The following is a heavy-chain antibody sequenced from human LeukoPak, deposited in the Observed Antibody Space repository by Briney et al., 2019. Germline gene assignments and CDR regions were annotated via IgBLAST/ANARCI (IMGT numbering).Heavy chain of an antibody. CDR1: GGTFSSYA. J-gene: IGHJ4*02. CDR2: IIPIFGTA. CDR3: ARPATVTRALDY. D-gene: IGHD4-17*01. V-gene: IGHV1-69*13. Sequence: SVKVSCKASGGTFSSYAISWVRQAPGQGLEWMGGIIPIFGTANYAQKFQGRVTITADESTSTAYMELSSLRSEDPAVYYCARPATVTRALDYWGQGTLVTVSS.